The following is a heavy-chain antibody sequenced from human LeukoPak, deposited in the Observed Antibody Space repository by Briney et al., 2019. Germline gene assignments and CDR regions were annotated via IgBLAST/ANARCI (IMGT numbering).Heavy chain of an antibody. Sequence: PSETLSLTCTVSGVSISSYYWSWIRQPPGKGLEWIGYIYCSGSTNYNPSLKSGVTISVDTSKNQFSLKLSSVTAADTAVYYCARDGYSGNDGLWGQGTLVTVSS. V-gene: IGHV4-59*01. CDR3: ARDGYSGNDGL. CDR2: IYCSGST. CDR1: GVSISSYY. D-gene: IGHD5-12*01. J-gene: IGHJ4*02.